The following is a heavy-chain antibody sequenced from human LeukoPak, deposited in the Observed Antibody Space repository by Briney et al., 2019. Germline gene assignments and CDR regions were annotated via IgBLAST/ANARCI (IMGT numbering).Heavy chain of an antibody. CDR3: ARTPYDSGGYGTFDY. J-gene: IGHJ4*02. D-gene: IGHD3-22*01. CDR1: GGSFSGYY. V-gene: IGHV4-34*01. CDR2: INPRGST. Sequence: TSETLSLTCGVYGGSFSGYYWSWIRQPPGKGLEWIGEINPRGSTNYNPSLKSRVTLSADTSKNQFSLTLNPVTAADTAVYYCARTPYDSGGYGTFDYWGQGTLVTVSS.